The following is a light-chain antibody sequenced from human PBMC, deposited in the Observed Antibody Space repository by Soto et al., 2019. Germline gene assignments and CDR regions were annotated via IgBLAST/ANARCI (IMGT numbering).Light chain of an antibody. V-gene: IGKV1-5*03. CDR3: QQYDSYSPT. J-gene: IGKJ1*01. CDR1: QSISTY. Sequence: DIQMTKAPSTLSESIGDRVTITCRASQSISTYLAWFQQKPGKAPKLLIYKASSLQSGVPSRFSGSGSGTEFTLTISSLQPDDSATYYCQQYDSYSPTFGQGTKVEIK. CDR2: KAS.